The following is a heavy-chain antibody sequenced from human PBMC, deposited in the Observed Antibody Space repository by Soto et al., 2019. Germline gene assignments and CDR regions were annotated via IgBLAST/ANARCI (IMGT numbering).Heavy chain of an antibody. CDR2: IYSGGST. Sequence: EVQLVESGGGLVQPGGSLRLSCAASGFTVSTKYMSWVRQAPGKGLEWVSVIYSGGSTFYADSARGRFTISRDNSKNTVNLQMNSLRAEDTAVYYCAREPWAADYWGQGTLVTVSS. CDR1: GFTVSTKY. D-gene: IGHD3-16*01. CDR3: AREPWAADY. V-gene: IGHV3-66*01. J-gene: IGHJ4*02.